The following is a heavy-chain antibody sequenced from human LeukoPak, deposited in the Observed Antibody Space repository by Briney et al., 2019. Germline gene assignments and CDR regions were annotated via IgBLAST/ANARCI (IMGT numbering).Heavy chain of an antibody. CDR2: IYHSGST. CDR3: ARLIAAAPPNNWFDP. J-gene: IGHJ5*02. V-gene: IGHV4-38-2*01. D-gene: IGHD6-13*01. Sequence: PSETLSLTCAVSGYSISSGYYWGWIRQPPGKGLEWIGSIYHSGSTYYNPSLKSRVTISVDTSKNQFSLKLSSVTAADTAVYYCARLIAAAPPNNWFDPWGQGTLVTVSS. CDR1: GYSISSGYY.